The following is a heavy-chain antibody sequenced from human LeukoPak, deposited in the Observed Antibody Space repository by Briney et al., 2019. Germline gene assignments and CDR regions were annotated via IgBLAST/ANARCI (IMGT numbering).Heavy chain of an antibody. CDR2: IRYDGSNK. CDR1: GFTFSSYG. J-gene: IGHJ4*02. V-gene: IGHV3-30*02. D-gene: IGHD3-22*01. Sequence: GGSLRLSCAASGFTFSSYGMHWVRQAPGKGLEWVAFIRYDGSNKYYADSVKGRFTISRDNSKNTLYLQMNSLRAEDTAVYYCATGLVITTFYFDYWGQGTLVTVSS. CDR3: ATGLVITTFYFDY.